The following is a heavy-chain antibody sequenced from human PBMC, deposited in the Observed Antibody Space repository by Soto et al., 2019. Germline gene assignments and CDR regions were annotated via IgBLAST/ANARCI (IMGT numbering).Heavy chain of an antibody. CDR2: IKYSGTT. V-gene: IGHV4-39*01. CDR1: GGSISSSRCH. J-gene: IGHJ5*02. Sequence: SETLSLTCTVSGGSISSSRCHWGWIRQPPGKGLEWIASIKYSGTTFYNPSLKSRVTLSVDTSKNQFALKLSSVTAAETAVYYCARHKGRITMIGWFDPWGQGTLVTVSS. CDR3: ARHKGRITMIGWFDP. D-gene: IGHD3-10*02.